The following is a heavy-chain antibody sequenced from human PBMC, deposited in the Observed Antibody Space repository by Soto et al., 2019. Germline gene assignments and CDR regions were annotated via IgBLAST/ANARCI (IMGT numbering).Heavy chain of an antibody. V-gene: IGHV4-31*03. J-gene: IGHJ5*02. CDR3: ARGELRFWFDP. Sequence: QVQLQESGPGLVKPSQTLSLTCTVSGGSISSGGYYWSWIRQHPGKGLEWIGYIYYSGSTYYNPTRKSRVTISVDTSKNQFSLKLSSVTAADTAVYYCARGELRFWFDPWGQGTLVTVSS. CDR2: IYYSGST. D-gene: IGHD1-26*01. CDR1: GGSISSGGYY.